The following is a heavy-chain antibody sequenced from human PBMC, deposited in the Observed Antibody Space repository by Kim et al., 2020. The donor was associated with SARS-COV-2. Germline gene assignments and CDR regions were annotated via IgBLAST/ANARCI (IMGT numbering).Heavy chain of an antibody. CDR3: AKDRYSSVFYYYGMDV. CDR2: ISWNSGSI. V-gene: IGHV3-9*01. CDR1: GFTFDDYA. D-gene: IGHD6-19*01. Sequence: GGSLILSCAASGFTFDDYAMHWVRQAPGKGLEWVSGISWNSGSIGYADSVKGRFTISRDNAKNSLYLQMNSLRAEDTALYYCAKDRYSSVFYYYGMDVWGQGTTVTVSS. J-gene: IGHJ6*02.